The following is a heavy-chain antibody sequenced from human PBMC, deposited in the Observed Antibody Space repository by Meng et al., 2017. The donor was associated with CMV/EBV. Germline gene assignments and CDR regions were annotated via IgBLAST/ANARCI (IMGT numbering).Heavy chain of an antibody. D-gene: IGHD6-13*01. CDR2: IKRKTDGGTT. CDR3: TGIAAG. J-gene: IGHJ4*02. Sequence: EVQRVVSGGGLVKPGGSIRLSCETSGFPFSNAWMSWFRQATGKGLEWVGRIKRKTDGGTTDYDAPVKGRFTISRDDSKNTLYLQMNSLKPADTAVYYCTGIAAGWGQGTLVTVSS. CDR1: GFPFSNAW. V-gene: IGHV3-15*01.